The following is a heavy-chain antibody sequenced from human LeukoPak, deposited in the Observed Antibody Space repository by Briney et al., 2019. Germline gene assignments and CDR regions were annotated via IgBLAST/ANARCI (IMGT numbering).Heavy chain of an antibody. Sequence: ASVKVSCKASGYTFTSYYMHWVRQAPGQGLEWMGIINPSGGSTSYAQKFQGRVTITADESTSTAYMELSSLRSEDTAVYYCASSLYDFWSGYYTTYFDYWGQGTLVTVSS. V-gene: IGHV1-46*01. D-gene: IGHD3-3*01. CDR2: INPSGGST. CDR3: ASSLYDFWSGYYTTYFDY. J-gene: IGHJ4*02. CDR1: GYTFTSYY.